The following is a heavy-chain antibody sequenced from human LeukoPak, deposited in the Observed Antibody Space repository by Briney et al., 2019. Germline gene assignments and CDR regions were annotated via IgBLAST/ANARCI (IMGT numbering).Heavy chain of an antibody. D-gene: IGHD3-22*01. Sequence: ASVKVSCXASGYTFTGYYMHWVRQAPGQGLEWMGRINPNGGGTNCAQKFQGRVTMTRDTSISTAYMELSRLRSDDTAVYYCARDGIGNYYDSSGYYYRGHDAFDIWGQGTMVTVSS. V-gene: IGHV1-2*06. CDR3: ARDGIGNYYDSSGYYYRGHDAFDI. CDR1: GYTFTGYY. J-gene: IGHJ3*02. CDR2: INPNGGGT.